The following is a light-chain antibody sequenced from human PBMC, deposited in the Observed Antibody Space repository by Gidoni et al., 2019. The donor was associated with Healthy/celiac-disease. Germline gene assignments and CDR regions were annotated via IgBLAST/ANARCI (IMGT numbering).Light chain of an antibody. J-gene: IGKJ1*01. CDR1: QSVSSN. CDR2: GAS. Sequence: EIVMTQSPATLSVSPGDTATLSCSASQSVSSNLAWYQQKPGQAPRLLIYGASTRATGIPARFSGSGSGTEFTLTISSLQSEDFAVYYCQQYNNWPPWTFGQGTKVEIK. V-gene: IGKV3-15*01. CDR3: QQYNNWPPWT.